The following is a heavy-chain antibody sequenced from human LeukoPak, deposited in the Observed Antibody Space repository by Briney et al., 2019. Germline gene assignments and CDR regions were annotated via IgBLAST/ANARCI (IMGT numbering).Heavy chain of an antibody. CDR2: IGAAGDT. Sequence: GGSLRLSCAASGITLSGYDMHWVRQSTGKGLEWVSGIGAAGDTYYAGSVQGRFTISREDAKKSLYLQMNSLRAGDTAVYYCVRGIGNYYDLGASDCWGEGTPVTV. J-gene: IGHJ4*02. CDR1: GITLSGYD. D-gene: IGHD3-22*01. V-gene: IGHV3-13*04. CDR3: VRGIGNYYDLGASDC.